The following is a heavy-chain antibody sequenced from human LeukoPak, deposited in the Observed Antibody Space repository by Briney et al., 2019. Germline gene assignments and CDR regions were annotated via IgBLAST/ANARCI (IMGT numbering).Heavy chain of an antibody. V-gene: IGHV4-59*01. J-gene: IGHJ4*02. Sequence: KPSETLSLTCTVSGGSISSYYWSWIRQPPGKGLEWIGYIYYSGSTNYNPSLKSRVTISVDTSKNQFSLKLSSATAADTAVYYCARGDFWSGYYISYWGQGTLVTVSS. D-gene: IGHD3-3*01. CDR2: IYYSGST. CDR3: ARGDFWSGYYISY. CDR1: GGSISSYY.